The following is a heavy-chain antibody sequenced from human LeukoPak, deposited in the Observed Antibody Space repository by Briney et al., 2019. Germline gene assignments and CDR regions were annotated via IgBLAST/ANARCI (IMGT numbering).Heavy chain of an antibody. Sequence: ASVKVSCKVSGYTPTVLSMHWVRHAPGKGVEWMGGFDPEEGATIYAQKFQGRVTMTEDTSTDTAYMELSSLSSEDTAVYYCATDRYSGSYSPYYYYYGMDVWGQGTTVTVSS. CDR1: GYTPTVLS. CDR2: FDPEEGAT. D-gene: IGHD1-26*01. J-gene: IGHJ6*02. V-gene: IGHV1-24*01. CDR3: ATDRYSGSYSPYYYYYGMDV.